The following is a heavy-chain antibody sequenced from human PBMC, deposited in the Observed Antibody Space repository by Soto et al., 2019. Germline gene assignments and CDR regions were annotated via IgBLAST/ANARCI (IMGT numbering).Heavy chain of an antibody. J-gene: IGHJ5*02. CDR3: AKSRLEPDFWSGYFPNWFDP. Sequence: GGSLRLSCAASGFTFSSYAMSWVRQAPGKGLEWVSAISGSGGSTYYADSVKGRFTISRDNSKNTLYLQMNSLRAEDTAVYYCAKSRLEPDFWSGYFPNWFDPWGQATLVTVSS. D-gene: IGHD3-3*01. CDR1: GFTFSSYA. CDR2: ISGSGGST. V-gene: IGHV3-23*01.